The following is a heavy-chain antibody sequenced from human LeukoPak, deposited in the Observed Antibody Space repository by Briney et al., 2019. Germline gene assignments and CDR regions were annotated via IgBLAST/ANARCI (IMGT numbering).Heavy chain of an antibody. J-gene: IGHJ4*02. Sequence: PGGSLRLSCTASGFTFGDYAMSWVRQAPGKGLEWVGFIRSKAYGGTTEYAAFVKGRFTISRDDSKSIAYLQMNSLKTEDTAVYYCTSLSDDFWSGYYEDYWGQGTLVTVSS. CDR2: IRSKAYGGTT. V-gene: IGHV3-49*04. CDR3: TSLSDDFWSGYYEDY. D-gene: IGHD3-3*01. CDR1: GFTFGDYA.